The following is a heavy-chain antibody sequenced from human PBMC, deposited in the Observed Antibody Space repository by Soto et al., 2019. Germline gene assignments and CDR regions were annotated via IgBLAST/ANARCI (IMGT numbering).Heavy chain of an antibody. CDR2: INHSGST. J-gene: IGHJ6*02. CDR3: ARGSRLLRFGGDYYYYGMDV. CDR1: GGSFSGYY. V-gene: IGHV4-34*01. D-gene: IGHD3-10*01. Sequence: SETLSLTCAVYGGSFSGYYWSWIRQPPGKGLEWIGEINHSGSTNYSPSLKSRVTISVDRSKNQFSLKLSSVTAADTAVYYCARGSRLLRFGGDYYYYGMDVWGQGTTVTVSS.